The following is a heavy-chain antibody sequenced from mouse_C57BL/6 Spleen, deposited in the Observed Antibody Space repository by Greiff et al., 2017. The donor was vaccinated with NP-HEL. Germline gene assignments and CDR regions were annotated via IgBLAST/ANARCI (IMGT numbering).Heavy chain of an antibody. CDR2: INPYNGGT. V-gene: IGHV1-19*01. D-gene: IGHD2-4*01. CDR1: GYTFTDYY. CDR3: ARGAYDYDEGFAY. Sequence: EVKLVESGPVLVKPGASVKMSCKASGYTFTDYYMNWVKQSHGKSLEWIGVINPYNGGTSYNQKFKGKATLTVDKSSSTAYMELNSLTSEDSAVYYCARGAYDYDEGFAYWGQGTLVTVSA. J-gene: IGHJ3*01.